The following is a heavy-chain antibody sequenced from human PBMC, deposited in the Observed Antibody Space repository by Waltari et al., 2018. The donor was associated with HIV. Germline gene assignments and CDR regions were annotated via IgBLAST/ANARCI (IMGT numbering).Heavy chain of an antibody. D-gene: IGHD3-10*01. CDR2: ISYDGIKK. J-gene: IGHJ4*02. V-gene: IGHV3-30*18. Sequence: QEQLVESGGGVAQPGDVLRLSCPASGPRFASKGLHWGRQAPGKGLEWVAAISYDGIKKYYGDSLRGRFIISRDNSKKTLYLQMNTLRPEDTAIYFCAKDSSQVHWFGESLALWGQGTLVIVSS. CDR1: GPRFASKG. CDR3: AKDSSQVHWFGESLAL.